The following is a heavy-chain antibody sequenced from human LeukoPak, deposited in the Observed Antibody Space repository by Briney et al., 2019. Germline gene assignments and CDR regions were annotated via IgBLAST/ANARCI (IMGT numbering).Heavy chain of an antibody. CDR2: IYDSGST. D-gene: IGHD3-3*01. V-gene: IGHV4-59*12. CDR1: GGSISSYY. CDR3: ARYYDFWSGLIDY. J-gene: IGHJ4*02. Sequence: PSETLSLTCTVSGGSISSYYWSWIRQPPGKGLEWIGYIYDSGSTNYNPSLKSRVTISVDTSKNQFSLKLSSVTAADTAVYYCARYYDFWSGLIDYWGQGTLVTVSS.